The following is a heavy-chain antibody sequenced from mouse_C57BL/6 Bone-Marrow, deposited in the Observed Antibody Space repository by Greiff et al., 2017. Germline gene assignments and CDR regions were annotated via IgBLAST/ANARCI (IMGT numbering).Heavy chain of an antibody. CDR2: INPNNGGT. V-gene: IGHV1-26*01. CDR3: ARDSKDWYYDV. CDR1: GYTFTDYY. J-gene: IGHJ1*03. Sequence: VQLQQSGPELVKPGASVKISCKASGYTFTDYYMNWVKQSHGKSLEWIGDINPNNGGTSYNQKFKGKATLTVDKSSSTAYMELRSLTSEDSAVYYCARDSKDWYYDVWGTGTTVTVSS.